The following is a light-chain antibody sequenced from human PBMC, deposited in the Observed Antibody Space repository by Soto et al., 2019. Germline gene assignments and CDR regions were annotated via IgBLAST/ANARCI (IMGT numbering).Light chain of an antibody. CDR1: QSVSSY. Sequence: EIVLTQSPATLSVSPGERATLSCRASQSVSSYLAWYHQKPGQAPRLLIYGASTRATGIPARFSGSGSGTHFTLTISRLQSEDFAVYYCQQYNNSPQTFGQGTRVEIK. J-gene: IGKJ1*01. CDR3: QQYNNSPQT. V-gene: IGKV3-15*01. CDR2: GAS.